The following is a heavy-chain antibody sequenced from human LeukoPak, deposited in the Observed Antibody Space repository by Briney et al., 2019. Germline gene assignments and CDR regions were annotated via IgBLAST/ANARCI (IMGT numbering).Heavy chain of an antibody. CDR2: IRYDGSNT. Sequence: GGSLRLSCAASGFIFSSYGMHWVRQAPGKGLEWVAFIRYDGSNTYYADSVKGRFTISRDNSKNTLYLQMNSLRAEDTAVYYCAPTEDPYYYDSSGYYYGYWGQGTLVTVSS. D-gene: IGHD3-22*01. CDR1: GFIFSSYG. CDR3: APTEDPYYYDSSGYYYGY. V-gene: IGHV3-30*02. J-gene: IGHJ4*02.